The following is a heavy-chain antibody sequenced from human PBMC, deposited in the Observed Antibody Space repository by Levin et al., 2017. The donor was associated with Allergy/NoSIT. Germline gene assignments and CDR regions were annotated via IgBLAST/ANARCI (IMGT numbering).Heavy chain of an antibody. CDR3: AKGAAAGNDAFDI. CDR2: ISYDGSNK. J-gene: IGHJ3*02. D-gene: IGHD6-13*01. V-gene: IGHV3-30*18. Sequence: GESLKISCAASGFTFSSYGMHWVRQAPGKGLEWVAVISYDGSNKYYADSVKGRFTISRDNSKNTLYLQMNSLRAEDTAVYYCAKGAAAGNDAFDIWGQGTMVTVSS. CDR1: GFTFSSYG.